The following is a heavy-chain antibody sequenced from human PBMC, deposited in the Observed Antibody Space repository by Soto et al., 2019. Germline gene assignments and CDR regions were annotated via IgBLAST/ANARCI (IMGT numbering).Heavy chain of an antibody. J-gene: IGHJ6*02. CDR3: ARDNRSFWNGYYRRYDYYGKDV. D-gene: IGHD3-3*01. V-gene: IGHV3-11*01. CDR1: GFRCSDYY. CDR2: TGRSLYPI. Sequence: HVQLVESGGGLVEPGGSLRLSCAASGFRCSDYYVNWIRQAPGTGLEWISYTGRSLYPIYYADSVKGRFSISRDSAKNSVFLQMNSLRVVDTAVYYCARDNRSFWNGYYRRYDYYGKDVWGRGTTVIVSS.